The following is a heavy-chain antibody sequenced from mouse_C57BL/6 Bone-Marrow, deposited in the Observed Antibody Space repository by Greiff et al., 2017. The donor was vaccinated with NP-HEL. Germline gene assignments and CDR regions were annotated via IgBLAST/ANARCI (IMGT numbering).Heavy chain of an antibody. D-gene: IGHD1-1*01. V-gene: IGHV1-82*01. J-gene: IGHJ1*03. CDR3: AREDGSSTYGYFDV. Sequence: VKLMESGPELVKPGASVKISCKASGYAFSSSWMNWVKQRPGKGLEWIGRIYPGDGDTNYNGKFKGKATLTADKSSSTAYMQLSSLTSEDSEVYFCAREDGSSTYGYFDVWGTGTTVTVSS. CDR1: GYAFSSSW. CDR2: IYPGDGDT.